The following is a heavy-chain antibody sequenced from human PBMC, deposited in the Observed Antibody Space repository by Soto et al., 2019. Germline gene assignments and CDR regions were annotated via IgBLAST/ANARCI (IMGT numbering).Heavy chain of an antibody. CDR3: AHYSSTCSFDY. Sequence: QITLKESGPTLVKPRQTLTLTCTFSGFSRSTSGMGVGWIRQPPGKALECLALIYWDDDKRYSPSLKSRLTITKDTSKNQGVLTMTNMDPVDTATYYCAHYSSTCSFDYWGQGTLVTVSS. CDR2: IYWDDDK. V-gene: IGHV2-5*02. D-gene: IGHD6-13*01. CDR1: GFSRSTSGMG. J-gene: IGHJ4*02.